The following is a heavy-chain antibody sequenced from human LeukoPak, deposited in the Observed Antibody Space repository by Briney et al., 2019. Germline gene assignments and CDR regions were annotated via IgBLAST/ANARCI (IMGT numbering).Heavy chain of an antibody. J-gene: IGHJ6*03. Sequence: PGGSLRLSCAASGFTFSSYAMSWVRQAPGKGLEWVSAISGSGGSTYCADSVKGRFTISRDNSKNTLYLQMNSLRAEDTAVYYCAKGSRSSPMGYYYYYMDVWGKGTTVTVSS. D-gene: IGHD6-13*01. CDR2: ISGSGGST. V-gene: IGHV3-23*01. CDR1: GFTFSSYA. CDR3: AKGSRSSPMGYYYYYMDV.